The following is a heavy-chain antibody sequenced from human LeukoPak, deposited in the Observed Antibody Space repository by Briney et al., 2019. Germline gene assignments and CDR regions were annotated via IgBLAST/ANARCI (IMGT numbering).Heavy chain of an antibody. J-gene: IGHJ4*02. V-gene: IGHV3-30*02. CDR3: AKDRVNCSSTSCYSVGGNFDY. CDR1: GFTFSSCG. D-gene: IGHD2-2*01. Sequence: GGSLRLSCAASGFTFSSCGMHWVRQAPGKGLEWVAFIRYDGGNKYYADSVKGRFTISRDNSKNTLYLQMNSLRAEDTAVYYCAKDRVNCSSTSCYSVGGNFDYWGQETLVTVSS. CDR2: IRYDGGNK.